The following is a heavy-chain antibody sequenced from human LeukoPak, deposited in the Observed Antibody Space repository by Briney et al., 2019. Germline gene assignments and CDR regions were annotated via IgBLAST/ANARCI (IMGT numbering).Heavy chain of an antibody. CDR1: GGSISSYY. CDR3: ARTYYYGSGRYFDY. CDR2: IYHSGST. J-gene: IGHJ4*02. V-gene: IGHV4-59*01. Sequence: SETLSLTCTVSGGSISSYYWSWIRQAPGKGLEWIGYIYHSGSTTYNPSLKSRVTISVDTSKNQFSLKLSSVTAADTAIYYCARTYYYGSGRYFDYWGQGTLVTVSS. D-gene: IGHD3-10*01.